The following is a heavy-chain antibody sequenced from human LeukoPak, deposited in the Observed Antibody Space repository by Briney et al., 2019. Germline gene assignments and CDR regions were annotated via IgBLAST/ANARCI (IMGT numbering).Heavy chain of an antibody. J-gene: IGHJ4*02. CDR2: IDRDGSRI. Sequence: GGSLRLSCAASGFTFTSYAMSWVRQAPGKGLVWVSRIDRDGSRINYADSVKGRFTISRDNGKNTLFLQMNSLRAEDAAVYYCVRGNDYGGPHYWGQGTLVTVSS. D-gene: IGHD4-23*01. CDR1: GFTFTSYA. CDR3: VRGNDYGGPHY. V-gene: IGHV3-74*01.